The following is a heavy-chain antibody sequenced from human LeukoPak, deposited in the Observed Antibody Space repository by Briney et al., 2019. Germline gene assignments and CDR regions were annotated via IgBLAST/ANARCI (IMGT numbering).Heavy chain of an antibody. CDR3: ARGRLAWGMTIFGVEFDY. CDR1: GYTFTGYY. Sequence: GASVKVSCKASGYTFTGYYVHWVRQAPGQGLEWMGWINPDSGASNYAQKFQGRVTMTRDTSISTVYMELSLTTDDTAVYYCARGRLAWGMTIFGVEFDYWGQGALVIVTS. CDR2: INPDSGAS. J-gene: IGHJ4*02. D-gene: IGHD3-3*01. V-gene: IGHV1-2*02.